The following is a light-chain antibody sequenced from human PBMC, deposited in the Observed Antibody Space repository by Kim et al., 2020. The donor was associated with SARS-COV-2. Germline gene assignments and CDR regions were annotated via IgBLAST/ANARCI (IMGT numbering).Light chain of an antibody. V-gene: IGKV4-1*01. Sequence: ATINCKSSQSVLYSSNNKNYLAWYQQKPGQPPKLLIYWASTRESGVPDRFSGSGSGTDFTLTISNLQAEDVAAYYCQQYYSTPQTFGQGTKVDIK. CDR3: QQYYSTPQT. CDR1: QSVLYSSNNKNY. CDR2: WAS. J-gene: IGKJ1*01.